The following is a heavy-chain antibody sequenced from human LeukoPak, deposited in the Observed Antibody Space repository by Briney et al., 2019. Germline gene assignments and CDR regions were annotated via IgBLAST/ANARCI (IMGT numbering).Heavy chain of an antibody. CDR3: AKAHSAALISWRFDP. CDR2: ISGSGGST. J-gene: IGHJ5*02. D-gene: IGHD2-2*01. V-gene: IGHV3-23*01. Sequence: GGSLRLSCAASGFTFSSYAMSWVRQAPGKGLEWVSAISGSGGSTYYADSVKGRFTISRDNSKNTLYLQMNSLRAEDTAVYYCAKAHSAALISWRFDPWGQGTLVTVSS. CDR1: GFTFSSYA.